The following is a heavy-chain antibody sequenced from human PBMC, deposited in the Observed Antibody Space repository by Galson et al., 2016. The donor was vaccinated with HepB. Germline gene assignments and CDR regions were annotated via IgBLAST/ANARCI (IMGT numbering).Heavy chain of an antibody. J-gene: IGHJ4*02. CDR1: GFTFGTYW. V-gene: IGHV3-74*03. CDR2: VNSDKSIT. CDR3: TRGKTYFDD. Sequence: SLRLSCAASGFTFGTYWMHWVRQAPGKGLVWVSGVNSDKSITTYADSVRGRFTISRDNAENTLYLQLNSLSVEDTAVYYCTRGKTYFDDWGQGTLVTVSS.